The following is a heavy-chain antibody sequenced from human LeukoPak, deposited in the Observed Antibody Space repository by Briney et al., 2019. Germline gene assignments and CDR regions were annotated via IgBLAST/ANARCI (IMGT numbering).Heavy chain of an antibody. V-gene: IGHV3-21*01. Sequence: GGSLRLSCAASGFTFSNYNMNWVRQAPGKGLEWVSSVSSSSYIYYADSVKGRFTISRDNAKNSLYLQMNSLRADDTAVYYCARDLVAATNLPFDYWGQGTLVTVSS. CDR3: ARDLVAATNLPFDY. J-gene: IGHJ4*02. CDR2: VSSSSYI. D-gene: IGHD1-26*01. CDR1: GFTFSNYN.